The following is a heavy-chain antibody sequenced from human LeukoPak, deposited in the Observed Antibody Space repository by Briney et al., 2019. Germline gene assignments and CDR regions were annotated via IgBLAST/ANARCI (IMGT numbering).Heavy chain of an antibody. Sequence: ASVKVSCKASGYTFTSYYMHWVRQAPGQGLEWMGIINPSGGSTSYAQKFQGRVTMTRDTSTSTVYMELGSLRSEDTAVYYCARERPTIAARSSNWFDPWGQGTLVTVSS. V-gene: IGHV1-46*01. D-gene: IGHD6-6*01. J-gene: IGHJ5*02. CDR3: ARERPTIAARSSNWFDP. CDR2: INPSGGST. CDR1: GYTFTSYY.